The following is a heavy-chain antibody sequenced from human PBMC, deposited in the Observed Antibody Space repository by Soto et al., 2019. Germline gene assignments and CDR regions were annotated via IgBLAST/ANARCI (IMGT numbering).Heavy chain of an antibody. D-gene: IGHD3-10*01. CDR3: ARLGPYASGTYSFRHNRFDP. CDR2: IYHSGST. V-gene: IGHV4-4*02. CDR1: GGSISSSKW. Sequence: SETLSLTCGVSGGSISSSKWWTWVRQPPGKGPEWIGEIYHSGSTNYNPSLTSRVTISLDKSNNQFSLTLTSVTAEDTAVYYCARLGPYASGTYSFRHNRFDPWGQGTLVTVSS. J-gene: IGHJ5*02.